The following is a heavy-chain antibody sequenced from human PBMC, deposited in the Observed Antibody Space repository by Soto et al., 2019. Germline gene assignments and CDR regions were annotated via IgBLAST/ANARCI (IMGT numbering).Heavy chain of an antibody. D-gene: IGHD4-4*01. CDR3: ARGAYSNYPIYYYYGMDV. CDR2: IIPIFGTA. Sequence: ASVKVSCKASGGTFSSYAISWVRQAPGQGLEWMGGIIPIFGTANYAQKFQGRVTITADESTSTAYMELSSLRSEDTAVYYCARGAYSNYPIYYYYGMDVWGQGTTVTVSS. J-gene: IGHJ6*02. CDR1: GGTFSSYA. V-gene: IGHV1-69*13.